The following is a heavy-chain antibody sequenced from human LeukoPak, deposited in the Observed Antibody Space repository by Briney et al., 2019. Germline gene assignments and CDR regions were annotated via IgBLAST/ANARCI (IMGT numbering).Heavy chain of an antibody. Sequence: ASVKVSCKASGYTFTSYYMHWVRQAPGQGLEWMGWISAYNGNTNYAQNLQGRVTMTTDTSTSTAYMELRSLRSDDTAVYYCARGYSSSWYGVYYYYYYMDVWGKGTTVTISS. CDR3: ARGYSSSWYGVYYYYYYMDV. J-gene: IGHJ6*03. D-gene: IGHD6-13*01. CDR2: ISAYNGNT. V-gene: IGHV1-18*04. CDR1: GYTFTSYY.